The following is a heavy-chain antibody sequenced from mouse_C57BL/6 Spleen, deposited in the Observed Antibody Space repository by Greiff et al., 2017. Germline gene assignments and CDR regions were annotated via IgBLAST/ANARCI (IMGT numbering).Heavy chain of an antibody. D-gene: IGHD3-2*02. CDR3: ARDSSGSVYFDY. V-gene: IGHV1-69*01. CDR1: GYTFTSSW. Sequence: QVQLKQPGAELVMPGASVKLSCKASGYTFTSSWMHWVKQRPGQGLEWIGEIDPSDSYTNYNQKFKGKSTLTVDKSSSTAYMQLSSLTSEDSAVYYCARDSSGSVYFDYWGQGTTLTVSS. CDR2: IDPSDSYT. J-gene: IGHJ2*01.